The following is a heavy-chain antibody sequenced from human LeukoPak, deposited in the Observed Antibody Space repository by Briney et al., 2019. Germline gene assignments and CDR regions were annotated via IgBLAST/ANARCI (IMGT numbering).Heavy chain of an antibody. Sequence: GGSLRLSCAASGFTFSSYWMSWVRQAPGKGLEWVANIKQDGSEKYYVDSVKGRFTISRDNAKNSLYLQMNSLRAEDTAVYYCARRPSYIVVVPAAYYYYYYMDVWGKGTTVTISS. V-gene: IGHV3-7*01. J-gene: IGHJ6*03. CDR2: IKQDGSEK. CDR3: ARRPSYIVVVPAAYYYYYYMDV. CDR1: GFTFSSYW. D-gene: IGHD2-2*01.